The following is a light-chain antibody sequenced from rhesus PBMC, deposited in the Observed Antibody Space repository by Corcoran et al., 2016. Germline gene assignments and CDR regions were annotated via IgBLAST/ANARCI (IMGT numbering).Light chain of an antibody. CDR1: QSVGSY. CDR3: QQSSNLWT. V-gene: IGKV3-24*04. Sequence: ETVVTQSPATLSLSPGERATLSCRASQSVGSYLAWYQQKPGQAPRLLIYGAFSRATGIPDRFRGLGSVTDLTLTIIGLEPEDVVVYYCQQSSNLWTFGQGTKVEIK. CDR2: GAF. J-gene: IGKJ1*01.